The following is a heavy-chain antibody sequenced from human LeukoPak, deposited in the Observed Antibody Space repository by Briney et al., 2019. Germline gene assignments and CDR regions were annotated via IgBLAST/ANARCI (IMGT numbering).Heavy chain of an antibody. V-gene: IGHV1-24*01. Sequence: ASVKVSFKVSGYTLTELSLHWVRQAPGKGLEWMGGFDPEDGETIYAQKFQGRVTMTEDTSTDTAYMELSSLRSEDTAVYYCATITGFTMVRGVIFDPWGQGTLVTVSS. CDR1: GYTLTELS. CDR3: ATITGFTMVRGVIFDP. CDR2: FDPEDGET. J-gene: IGHJ5*02. D-gene: IGHD3-10*01.